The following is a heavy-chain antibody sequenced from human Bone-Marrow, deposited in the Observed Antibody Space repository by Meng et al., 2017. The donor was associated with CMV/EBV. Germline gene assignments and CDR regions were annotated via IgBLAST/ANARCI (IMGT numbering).Heavy chain of an antibody. J-gene: IGHJ2*01. Sequence: FTVSTTYMTWVRHAPGKGLECVSVIPSGGSTYYADSVKGRFTISRDNSKNTLYLQMNSLRAEDTAVYYCARRRYYGSGSYKDWYFDLWGRGTPVTVSS. V-gene: IGHV3-66*02. CDR3: ARRRYYGSGSYKDWYFDL. CDR1: FTVSTTY. D-gene: IGHD3-10*01. CDR2: IPSGGST.